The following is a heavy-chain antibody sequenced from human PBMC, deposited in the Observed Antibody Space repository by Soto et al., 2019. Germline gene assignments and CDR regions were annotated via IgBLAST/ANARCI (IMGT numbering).Heavy chain of an antibody. Sequence: ASVKVSCKASGYTYTSYYMHWVRQAPGQGLEWMGIINPSGGSTSYAQKFQGRVTMTRDTSTSTVYMELSSLRSEDTAVYYCARKSPVAGTDFDYWGQGTLVTSPQ. CDR1: GYTYTSYY. V-gene: IGHV1-46*01. CDR3: ARKSPVAGTDFDY. CDR2: INPSGGST. D-gene: IGHD6-19*01. J-gene: IGHJ4*02.